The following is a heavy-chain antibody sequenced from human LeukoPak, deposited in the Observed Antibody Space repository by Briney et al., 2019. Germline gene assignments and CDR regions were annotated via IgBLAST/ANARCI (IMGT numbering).Heavy chain of an antibody. CDR1: GYTFTDYY. J-gene: IGHJ4*02. V-gene: IGHV1-69-2*01. D-gene: IGHD2-2*01. CDR2: VDPEDGET. Sequence: ASVKVSCKVSGYTFTDYYMHWVQQAPGKGLEWMGLVDPEDGETIYAEKFQGRVTITADTSTDTAYMELSSLRSEDTAVYYCATDLHIVVVPAAIGYWGQGTLVTASS. CDR3: ATDLHIVVVPAAIGY.